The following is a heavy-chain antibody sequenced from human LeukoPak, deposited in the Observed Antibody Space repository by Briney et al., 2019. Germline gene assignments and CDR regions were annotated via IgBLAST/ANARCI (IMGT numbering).Heavy chain of an antibody. CDR2: IIPIFGTA. CDR1: GGAFSSYA. D-gene: IGHD1-26*01. J-gene: IGHJ5*02. V-gene: IGHV1-69*13. Sequence: ASVKVSCKASGGAFSSYAISWVRQAPGQGLEWMGGIIPIFGTANYAQKFQGRVTITADESTSTAYMELSSLRSEDTAVYYCARGYIVGVPWGDNWFDPWGQGTLVTVPS. CDR3: ARGYIVGVPWGDNWFDP.